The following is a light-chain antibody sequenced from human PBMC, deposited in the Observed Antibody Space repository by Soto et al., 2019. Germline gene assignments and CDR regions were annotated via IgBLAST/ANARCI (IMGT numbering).Light chain of an antibody. V-gene: IGKV3-11*01. J-gene: IGKJ5*01. CDR3: QQRSDWIT. CDR2: DAS. CDR1: QSVSNS. Sequence: EIVFTQSPATLSLSPGERATLSCRASQSVSNSLAWFQQKPGQAPRLLIYDASNRATGIPARFSGSGSGTDFTLTISSLEPEDFAVYYCQQRSDWITFGQGTRLEI.